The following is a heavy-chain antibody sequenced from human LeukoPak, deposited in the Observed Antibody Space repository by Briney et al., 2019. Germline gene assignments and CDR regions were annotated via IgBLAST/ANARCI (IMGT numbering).Heavy chain of an antibody. J-gene: IGHJ4*02. D-gene: IGHD3-10*01. CDR1: GYSISSGYY. Sequence: SETLSLTCTVSGYSISSGYYWGWIRQPPGKGLEWIGSIYHSGSTYYNSYLKSRATISVDTSKNQFSLRLNSVTAADTAVYYCARGESYFDYWGQGTLVTVSS. CDR3: ARGESYFDY. CDR2: IYHSGST. V-gene: IGHV4-38-2*02.